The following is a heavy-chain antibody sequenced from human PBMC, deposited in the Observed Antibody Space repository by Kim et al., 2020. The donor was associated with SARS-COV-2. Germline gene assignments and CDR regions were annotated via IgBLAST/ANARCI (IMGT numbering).Heavy chain of an antibody. CDR2: IYYSGST. CDR3: AREGQGTFGSSYGMDV. CDR1: GGSISSGGYY. Sequence: SETLSLTCTVSGGSISSGGYYWSWIRQHPGKGLEWIGYIYYSGSTYYNPSLKSRVTISVDTSKNQFSLKLSSVTAADTAVYYCAREGQGTFGSSYGMDVWGQGTTVTVSS. V-gene: IGHV4-31*03. D-gene: IGHD3-16*01. J-gene: IGHJ6*02.